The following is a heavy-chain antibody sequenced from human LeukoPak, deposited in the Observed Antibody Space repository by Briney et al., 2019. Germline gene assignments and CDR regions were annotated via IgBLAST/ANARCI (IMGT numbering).Heavy chain of an antibody. V-gene: IGHV3-30*03. Sequence: GGSLRLSCAASGFTFSNAWMNWVRQAPGKGLEWVAVISYDGSNKYYADSVKGRFTISRDNSKNTLYLQMNSLRAEDTAVYYCARDPSRLRGYSNFDYWGQGTLVTVSS. CDR2: ISYDGSNK. D-gene: IGHD4-11*01. CDR3: ARDPSRLRGYSNFDY. J-gene: IGHJ4*02. CDR1: GFTFSNAW.